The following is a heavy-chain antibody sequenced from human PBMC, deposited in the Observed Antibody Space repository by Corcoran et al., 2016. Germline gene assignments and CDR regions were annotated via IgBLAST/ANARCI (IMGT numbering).Heavy chain of an antibody. CDR3: ARHRMGANAFDI. CDR2: IYRNGNA. D-gene: IGHD1-26*01. Sequence: QVQLQESGPGLVKPSGTLSLTCVVSGDSIRSNYWWSWVRQPPGKGLEWIGEIYRNGNANYNPSLKSRVAISLDNFKNQFSLILTSVTAADTAVVYCARHRMGANAFDIWGQGTMVAVSS. CDR1: GDSIRSNYW. V-gene: IGHV4-4*02. J-gene: IGHJ3*02.